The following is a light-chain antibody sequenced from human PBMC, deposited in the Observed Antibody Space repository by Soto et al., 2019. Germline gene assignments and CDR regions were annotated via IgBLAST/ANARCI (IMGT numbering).Light chain of an antibody. V-gene: IGLV2-14*01. CDR2: DVS. Sequence: QSVLTQPASVSGSPGQSITISCTGTSSDVGGYNYVSWYQQHPGQAPKLMIYDVSNRPSGVSNRFSGSKSGNTASLTISGLQAEDEADYYCSSYTGSSTLVVFGGGTKLTVL. CDR1: SSDVGGYNY. J-gene: IGLJ2*01. CDR3: SSYTGSSTLVV.